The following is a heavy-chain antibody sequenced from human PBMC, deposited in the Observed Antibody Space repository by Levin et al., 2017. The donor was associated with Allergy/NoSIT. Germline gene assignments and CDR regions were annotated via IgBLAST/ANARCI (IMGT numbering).Heavy chain of an antibody. CDR2: IDHTGSP. CDR3: AGATLWFGADDAFDI. V-gene: IGHV4-34*01. CDR1: GGSVSDHS. Sequence: PSETLSLTCAVYGGSVSDHSWTWIRPAPGKGLEWIGEIDHTGSPNYNPSLKSRVTISVDTSKNHFSLNLRSVSAADTAVYYCAGATLWFGADDAFDIWGQGTLVNVSS. J-gene: IGHJ3*02. D-gene: IGHD3-10*01.